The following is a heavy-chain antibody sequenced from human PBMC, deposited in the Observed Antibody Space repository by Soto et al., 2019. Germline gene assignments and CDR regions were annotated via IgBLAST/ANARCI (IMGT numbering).Heavy chain of an antibody. Sequence: HSETLSLTCAFSGASINGGSYYLGWIRQPPGQGLEWIASIYYSGSTFYNPSLKSRVAIFVDASKKQFSLKLNSVTAADTAVYYCARQRNYFGAATYYNNFDYWVPGTLVTVSS. CDR3: ARQRNYFGAATYYNNFDY. D-gene: IGHD3-10*01. CDR1: GASINGGSYY. CDR2: IYYSGST. J-gene: IGHJ4*02. V-gene: IGHV4-39*01.